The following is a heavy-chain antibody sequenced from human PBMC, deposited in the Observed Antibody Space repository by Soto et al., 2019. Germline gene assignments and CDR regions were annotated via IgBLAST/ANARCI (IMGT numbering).Heavy chain of an antibody. CDR1: GGSISSYY. V-gene: IGHV4-59*01. D-gene: IGHD3-9*01. CDR2: IYYSGST. J-gene: IGHJ3*02. CDR3: ARALILTGYYIHDAFDI. Sequence: SETLSLTCTVSGGSISSYYWSWIRQPPGKGLEWIGYIYYSGSTNYDPSLKSRVTISVDTSKNQFSLKLSSVTAADTAVYYCARALILTGYYIHDAFDIWGQGTMVT.